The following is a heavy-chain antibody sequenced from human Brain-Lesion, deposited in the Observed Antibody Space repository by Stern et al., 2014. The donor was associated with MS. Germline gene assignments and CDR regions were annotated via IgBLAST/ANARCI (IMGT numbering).Heavy chain of an antibody. Sequence: EVQLVESGAEVKKPGASLKISCKGSGYSFTSYWIGWVRQMPGQGLEWLGILYPGDSDSRYSPYGQGQVTISAYKSISTAYLQWSSLKASDTAMYYCARRENGDGGLDYWGQGTLVTVSS. J-gene: IGHJ4*02. V-gene: IGHV5-51*01. CDR3: ARRENGDGGLDY. D-gene: IGHD4-17*01. CDR2: LYPGDSDS. CDR1: GYSFTSYW.